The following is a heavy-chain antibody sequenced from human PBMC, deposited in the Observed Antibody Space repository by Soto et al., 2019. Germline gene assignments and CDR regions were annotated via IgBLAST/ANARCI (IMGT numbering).Heavy chain of an antibody. CDR2: ISAYNGNT. D-gene: IGHD6-13*01. V-gene: IGHV1-18*01. Sequence: ASVKVSCKASGYTFTSYGISWVRQAPGQGLEWMGWISAYNGNTNYAQKLQGRVTMTTDTSTSTAYMELRSLRSDDTAVYYCARELLSAAAGTVSYYYMHVRGKGPTVTV. J-gene: IGHJ6*03. CDR3: ARELLSAAAGTVSYYYMHV. CDR1: GYTFTSYG.